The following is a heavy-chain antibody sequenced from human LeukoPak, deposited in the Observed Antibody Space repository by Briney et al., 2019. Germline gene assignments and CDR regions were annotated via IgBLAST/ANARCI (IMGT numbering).Heavy chain of an antibody. V-gene: IGHV3-23*01. D-gene: IGHD6-13*01. J-gene: IGHJ4*02. Sequence: GGSLGLSCEASGFTFSSYAMSWVRQAPGKGLEWVSVISGSGVGPYYADSVKGRFTIFRDNAKNSLYLQMNSLRAEDTAVYYCAGPLAAADGDYWGQGTLVTVSS. CDR3: AGPLAAADGDY. CDR2: ISGSGVGP. CDR1: GFTFSSYA.